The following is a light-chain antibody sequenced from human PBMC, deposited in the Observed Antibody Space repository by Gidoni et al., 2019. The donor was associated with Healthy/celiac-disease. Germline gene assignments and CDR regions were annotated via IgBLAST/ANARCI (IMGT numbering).Light chain of an antibody. CDR3: QQYGSSPMCS. CDR1: QSVSSSY. J-gene: IGKJ2*04. Sequence: LSCRASQSVSSSYLAWYQQKPGQAPRLLIYGASSRATGIPDKFSGSGSGTDFTLTISRLEPEDFAVDYCQQYGSSPMCSFGQGTKLEIK. CDR2: GAS. V-gene: IGKV3-20*01.